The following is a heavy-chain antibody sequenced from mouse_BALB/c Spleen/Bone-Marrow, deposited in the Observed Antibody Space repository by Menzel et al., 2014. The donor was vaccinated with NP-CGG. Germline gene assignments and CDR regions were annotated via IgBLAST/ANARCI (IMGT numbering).Heavy chain of an antibody. CDR3: ASYYYGSSSLAY. V-gene: IGHV14-3*02. CDR2: IDPANGNT. D-gene: IGHD1-1*01. J-gene: IGHJ3*01. CDR1: GFNIKDTY. Sequence: VQLKESGAEPVKPGASVKLSCTASGFNIKDTYMHWVKQRPEQGLEWIGRIDPANGNTKYDPKFQGKATITADTSSSTAYLQLSSLTSEDTAVYYCASYYYGSSSLAYWGQGTLVTVSA.